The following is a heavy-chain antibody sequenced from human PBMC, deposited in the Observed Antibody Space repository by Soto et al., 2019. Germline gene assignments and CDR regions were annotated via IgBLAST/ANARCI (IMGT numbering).Heavy chain of an antibody. CDR3: ARGLDFWSGFSSYFDY. Sequence: PGKGLEWIGYIYYSGSTNYNPSLKSRVTISVDTSKNQFSLKLSSVTAADTAVYYCARGLDFWSGFSSYFDYWGQGTLVTVSS. CDR2: IYYSGST. D-gene: IGHD3-3*01. J-gene: IGHJ4*02. V-gene: IGHV4-59*01.